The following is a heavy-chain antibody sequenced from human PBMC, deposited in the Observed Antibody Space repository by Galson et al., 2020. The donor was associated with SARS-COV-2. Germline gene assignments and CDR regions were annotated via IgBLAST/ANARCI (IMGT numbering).Heavy chain of an antibody. CDR3: ARECSGTNGYAGKDY. Sequence: GESLKISCAASGFTFSSYSMNWVRQTPGKGLEWVSSIGTSSSYMYYADSLKGRFTISRDDATNSLYLQMNSLRAEDTAVYYCARECSGTNGYAGKDYWGQGTLVTVSS. CDR1: GFTFSSYS. V-gene: IGHV3-21*01. J-gene: IGHJ4*02. CDR2: IGTSSSYM. D-gene: IGHD2-2*01.